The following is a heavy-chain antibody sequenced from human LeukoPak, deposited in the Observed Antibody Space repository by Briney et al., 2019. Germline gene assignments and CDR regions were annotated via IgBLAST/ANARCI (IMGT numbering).Heavy chain of an antibody. J-gene: IGHJ4*02. CDR1: GYTFTYYY. V-gene: IGHV1-2*02. D-gene: IGHD3-10*01. CDR3: AREAPGSGNFDF. CDR2: LNPNSVGT. Sequence: ASVKVSCKTFGYTFTYYYLHWVRQAPGQGLEWMGWLNPNSVGTNSAQKFQGRVTMTSDTSITAAYMELTSLRSDDTAVYYCAREAPGSGNFDFWGQGTLVTVSS.